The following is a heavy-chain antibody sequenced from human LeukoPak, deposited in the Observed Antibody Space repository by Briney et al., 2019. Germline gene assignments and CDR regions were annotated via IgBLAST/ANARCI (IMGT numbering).Heavy chain of an antibody. J-gene: IGHJ4*02. CDR1: GGSISSGGHY. V-gene: IGHV4-31*03. CDR3: ARTTTANGAGDY. D-gene: IGHD4-11*01. CDR2: IYYSGST. Sequence: SETLSLTCTVSGGSISSGGHYWSWIRQHPGKGLEWIGYIYYSGSTYYNPSLKSRVTISVDTSKNQFSLKLSSVTAADTAVYYCARTTTANGAGDYWGQGTLVTVSS.